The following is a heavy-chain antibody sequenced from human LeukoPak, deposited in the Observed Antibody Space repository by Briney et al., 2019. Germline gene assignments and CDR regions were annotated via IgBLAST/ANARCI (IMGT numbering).Heavy chain of an antibody. D-gene: IGHD3-10*01. CDR3: AKVMVRGDYFDY. Sequence: GGSLRLSCAASGFTFSSYAMRWVRQAPGKGLEWVSAISGSGGSTYYADSVKGRFTISGDNSKNTLYLQMNSLRAEDTAVYYCAKVMVRGDYFDYWGQGTLVAVSS. V-gene: IGHV3-23*01. J-gene: IGHJ4*02. CDR1: GFTFSSYA. CDR2: ISGSGGST.